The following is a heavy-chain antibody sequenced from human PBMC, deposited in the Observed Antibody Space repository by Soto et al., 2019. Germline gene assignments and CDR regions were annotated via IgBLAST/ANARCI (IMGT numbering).Heavy chain of an antibody. Sequence: QVQLMQSGAEVKKPGASVKVSCKAAGYTFTSYDINWVRQATGQGFEWMGWMNPNSGNTGYAQKFQGRVTMTRDTSISTAFMELSSLRSEDTAVYYCARGPRNWGVDYWGQGTLVTVSS. CDR1: GYTFTSYD. CDR2: MNPNSGNT. V-gene: IGHV1-8*01. D-gene: IGHD7-27*01. CDR3: ARGPRNWGVDY. J-gene: IGHJ4*02.